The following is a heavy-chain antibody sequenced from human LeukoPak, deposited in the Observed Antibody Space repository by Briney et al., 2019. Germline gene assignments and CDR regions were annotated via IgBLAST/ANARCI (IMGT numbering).Heavy chain of an antibody. CDR2: ISYDGSNK. CDR1: GFTFSNYA. V-gene: IGHV3-30-3*01. Sequence: GGSLRLSCAASGFTFSNYAIHWVRQAPGKGLEWVALISYDGSNKYYADSVKGRFTISRDNASNTLYLQMNSLRAEDTAVYYCARDSIAAAGDFDYWGQGTLVTVYS. J-gene: IGHJ4*02. D-gene: IGHD6-13*01. CDR3: ARDSIAAAGDFDY.